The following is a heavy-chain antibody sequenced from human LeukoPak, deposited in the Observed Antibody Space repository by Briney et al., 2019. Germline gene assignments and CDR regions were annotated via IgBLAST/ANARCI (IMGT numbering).Heavy chain of an antibody. Sequence: ASVKVSCKASGYTLTSYYMHWVRQAPGQGLEWMGMINPSGGSTSYAQKFQGRVTMTRDTSISTVYMELSRLRFDDTAVYYCASGRTIFYYYMDVWGKGTTVTISS. CDR1: GYTLTSYY. J-gene: IGHJ6*03. CDR2: INPSGGST. CDR3: ASGRTIFYYYMDV. V-gene: IGHV1-46*01. D-gene: IGHD3-3*02.